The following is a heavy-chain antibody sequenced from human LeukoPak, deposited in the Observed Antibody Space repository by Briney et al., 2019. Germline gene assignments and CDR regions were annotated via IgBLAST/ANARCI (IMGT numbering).Heavy chain of an antibody. CDR3: ARGRTHDY. CDR2: INHSGST. V-gene: IGHV4-34*01. CDR1: GGSFSGYY. J-gene: IGHJ4*02. Sequence: PSETLSLTCAVHGGSFSGYYWSWIRQPPGKGLEWIGEINHSGSTNYNPSLKSRVTISVDTSKNQFSLKLSSVTAADTAVYYCARGRTHDYWGQGTLVTVSS.